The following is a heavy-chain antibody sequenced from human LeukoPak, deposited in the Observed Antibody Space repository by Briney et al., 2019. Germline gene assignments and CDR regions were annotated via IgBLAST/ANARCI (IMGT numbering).Heavy chain of an antibody. Sequence: PGGSLRLSCAASGFTVSSNYMSWVRQAPGKGLEWVSVIYSGGSTYYADSVKGRFTISRDNSKNTLYLQMNSLRAEDTAVYYCTRHINYGDFYSDYWGQGILVTVSS. CDR2: IYSGGST. CDR3: TRHINYGDFYSDY. CDR1: GFTVSSNY. V-gene: IGHV3-66*04. D-gene: IGHD4-17*01. J-gene: IGHJ4*02.